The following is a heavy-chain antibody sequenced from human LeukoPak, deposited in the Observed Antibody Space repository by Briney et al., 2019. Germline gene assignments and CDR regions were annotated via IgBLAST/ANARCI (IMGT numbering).Heavy chain of an antibody. V-gene: IGHV3-23*01. CDR3: AELGITMIGGV. Sequence: GGSLRLSCAASGFTFNSFAMSWVRQAPGKGLEWVSNISGGGGSSTYYADSVKGRFTISRDNSKNTLYLQMNSLRAEDTALYYCAELGITMIGGVWGKGTTVTISS. J-gene: IGHJ6*04. CDR1: GFTFNSFA. CDR2: ISGGGGSST. D-gene: IGHD3-10*02.